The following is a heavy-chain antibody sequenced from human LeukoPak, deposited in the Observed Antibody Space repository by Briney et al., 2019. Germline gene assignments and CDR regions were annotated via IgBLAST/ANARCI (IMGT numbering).Heavy chain of an antibody. V-gene: IGHV1-46*01. D-gene: IGHD2-2*02. Sequence: ASVKVSCKASGYTFTSYYMHWVRQAPGQGLEWMGIINPSGGTASYAQKFQGRVTMTRDTSTSTAYMELSSLRSEDTAVYYCARRYCSSTRCYTFDYWGQGTLVTVSS. CDR1: GYTFTSYY. CDR3: ARRYCSSTRCYTFDY. CDR2: INPSGGTA. J-gene: IGHJ4*02.